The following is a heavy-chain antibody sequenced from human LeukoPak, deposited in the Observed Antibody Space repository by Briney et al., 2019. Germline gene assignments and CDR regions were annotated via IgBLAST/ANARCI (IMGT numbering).Heavy chain of an antibody. CDR3: ARARSSYGYGDAFDI. Sequence: GSLRLSCAASGFTFSSYWMSWVRQAPGRGLEWVATIKEDVSEKHYVDSVKGRFTISRDNSKNTLYLQMNCLRAEDTAVYYCARARSSYGYGDAFDIWGQGTMVTVSS. V-gene: IGHV3-7*01. CDR2: IKEDVSEK. CDR1: GFTFSSYW. D-gene: IGHD5-18*01. J-gene: IGHJ3*02.